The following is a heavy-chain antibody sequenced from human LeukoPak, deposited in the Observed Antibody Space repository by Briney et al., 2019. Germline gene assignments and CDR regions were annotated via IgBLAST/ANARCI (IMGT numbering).Heavy chain of an antibody. CDR2: INHSGST. J-gene: IGHJ4*02. CDR3: ARGLRRPVGDY. CDR1: GGSFSGYY. V-gene: IGHV4-34*01. D-gene: IGHD5/OR15-5a*01. Sequence: SETLSLTCAVYGGSFSGYYWSWIRQPPGKGLEWIGEINHSGSTNYNPSLKSRVTISVDTSKSQFSLKLSSVTAADTAVYYCARGLRRPVGDYWGQGTPVTVSS.